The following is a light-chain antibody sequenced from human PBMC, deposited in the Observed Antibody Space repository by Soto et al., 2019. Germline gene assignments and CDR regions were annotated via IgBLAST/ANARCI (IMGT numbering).Light chain of an antibody. CDR3: ASYSTGDTLYV. CDR2: EVS. CDR1: RGDVGAFNY. Sequence: QSVLTQPASVSGSPGQSITMSCTGTRGDVGAFNYVSWYQIQPGKAPKLVIYEVSSRPSGVSKRFSGSKSGNTASLSISGLQPEDEGDYYCASYSTGDTLYVFGSGTKVTV. J-gene: IGLJ1*01. V-gene: IGLV2-14*01.